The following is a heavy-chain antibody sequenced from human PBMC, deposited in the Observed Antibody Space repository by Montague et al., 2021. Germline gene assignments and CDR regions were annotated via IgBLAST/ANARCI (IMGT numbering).Heavy chain of an antibody. CDR3: ARLDILITYWGFDY. CDR1: GGSISSSNYH. D-gene: IGHD2/OR15-2a*01. CDR2: ITYTGKT. Sequence: SETLSLTCIVSGGSISSSNYHWGWIRQPPGKRLEWIGSITYTGKTYYNPSLKSRVTMSVDTSRNQFSLKLTSVTAADTAVYYCARLDILITYWGFDYWGQGTLVTVSS. V-gene: IGHV4-39*01. J-gene: IGHJ4*02.